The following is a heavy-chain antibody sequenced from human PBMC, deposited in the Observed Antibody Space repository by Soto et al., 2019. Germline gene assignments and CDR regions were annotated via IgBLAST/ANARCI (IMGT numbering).Heavy chain of an antibody. CDR3: VASLAASGLNWLDP. J-gene: IGHJ5*02. D-gene: IGHD6-13*01. CDR2: IFANGHT. V-gene: IGHV4-4*07. Sequence: ALSLTCTVSGGSISEKYWNWVRQPPGKGLEWIGLIFANGHTDYNPSLKSRVTMSVDASKNQFSLRLTSMTAADTAIYYCVASLAASGLNWLDPWGRGTLVTVSS. CDR1: GGSISEKY.